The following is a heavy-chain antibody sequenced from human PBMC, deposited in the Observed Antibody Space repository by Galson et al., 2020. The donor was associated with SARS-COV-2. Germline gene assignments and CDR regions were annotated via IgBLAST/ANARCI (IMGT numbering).Heavy chain of an antibody. D-gene: IGHD3-10*01. CDR1: GFFFNTYA. V-gene: IGHV3-23*01. Sequence: RGSLKISCAASGFFFNTYAMSWVRQAPGKGLEWVASISASAASTYYADSVRGRFTVSRDNSKNMLFLQMNSLKAEDTARYYCAKVEGTDYWGQGTPVAVSS. CDR2: ISASAAST. CDR3: AKVEGTDY. J-gene: IGHJ4*02.